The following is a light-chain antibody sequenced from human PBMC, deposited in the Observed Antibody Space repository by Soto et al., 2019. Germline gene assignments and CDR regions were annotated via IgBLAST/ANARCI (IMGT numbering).Light chain of an antibody. CDR3: HQYGSSTST. CDR2: GAS. Sequence: EIVLTHSPGALSLSQVGRGTRSFSASQSFTSSYLAWYQQKPGQAPRLLIYGASYRATGITDRFSGSGSGTDFTLTITSLEPEDFPLYCCHQYGSSTSTVGPGTKV. V-gene: IGKV3-20*01. J-gene: IGKJ1*01. CDR1: QSFTSSY.